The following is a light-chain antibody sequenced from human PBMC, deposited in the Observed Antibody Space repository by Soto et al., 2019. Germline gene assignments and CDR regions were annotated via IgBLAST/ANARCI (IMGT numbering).Light chain of an antibody. CDR1: SSDVGGYNY. V-gene: IGLV2-14*03. CDR2: DVS. Sequence: QSALTQPASVSGSPGQSITISCTGTSSDVGGYNYVSWYQHHPGKAPKLMIYDVSNRPSGVSNRFSGSKSGNTASLTISGLQPEDEADYYCSLYTTSNTRQIVFGTGTKLTVL. J-gene: IGLJ1*01. CDR3: SLYTTSNTRQIV.